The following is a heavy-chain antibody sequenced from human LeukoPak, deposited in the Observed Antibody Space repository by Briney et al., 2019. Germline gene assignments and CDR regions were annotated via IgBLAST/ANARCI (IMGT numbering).Heavy chain of an antibody. CDR1: GFTFSSYS. CDR2: ITASGTAM. V-gene: IGHV3-48*02. D-gene: IGHD1-26*01. CDR3: ASSGSYRFDY. Sequence: GGSLRLSCAASGFTFSSYSMNWVRQAPGKGLEWVSHITASGTAMFYADSVKGRFTISRDNAKNSLCLQMNSLRDEDTAVYYCASSGSYRFDYWGQGTLVTVSS. J-gene: IGHJ4*02.